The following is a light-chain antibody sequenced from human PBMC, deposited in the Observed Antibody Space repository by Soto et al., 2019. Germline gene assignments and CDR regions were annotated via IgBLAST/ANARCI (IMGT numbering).Light chain of an antibody. J-gene: IGLJ2*01. V-gene: IGLV1-40*01. CDR2: GNN. Sequence: QSVLTQPPSVSGAPGQRVTISCTGSSFNIGAGYDVHWYQQLPGRAPKLLIYGNNNRPSGAPDRFSGSKSGTSASLAITGLQAEDEADYYRQSYDSSLSGAVFGGGTKLTVL. CDR1: SFNIGAGYD. CDR3: QSYDSSLSGAV.